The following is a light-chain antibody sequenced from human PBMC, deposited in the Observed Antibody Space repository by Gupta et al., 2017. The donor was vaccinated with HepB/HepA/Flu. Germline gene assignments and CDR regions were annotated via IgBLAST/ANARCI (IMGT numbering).Light chain of an antibody. Sequence: SVLTPPRSASGIPGPRVTLSCSGSTSNLGVNTVTCYQHVPAAAPKLLMYDNDQRPSGVPDRFSASNSGTSASLASSGLQAGDDADYYCSALHDSLDAEVFGGGTKLTVL. CDR2: DND. J-gene: IGLJ2*01. CDR1: TSNLGVNT. CDR3: SALHDSLDAEV. V-gene: IGLV1-44*01.